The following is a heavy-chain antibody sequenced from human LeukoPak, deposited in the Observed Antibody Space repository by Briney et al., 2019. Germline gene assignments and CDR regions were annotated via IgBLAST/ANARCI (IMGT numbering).Heavy chain of an antibody. D-gene: IGHD5-18*01. CDR1: GFTVSSNY. CDR2: IYSGGST. CDR3: AREATDGYSYGTPFDY. J-gene: IGHJ4*02. V-gene: IGHV3-66*01. Sequence: PGGSLRLSCAASGFTVSSNYMSWVRQAPGKGLEWVSVIYSGGSTYYADSVKGRFTISRDNSKNTLYLQMNSLRAEDTAVYYCAREATDGYSYGTPFDYWGQGTLVTVSS.